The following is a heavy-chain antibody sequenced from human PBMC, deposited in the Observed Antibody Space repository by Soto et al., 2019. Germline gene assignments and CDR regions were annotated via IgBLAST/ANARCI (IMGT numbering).Heavy chain of an antibody. D-gene: IGHD3-10*01. J-gene: IGHJ3*01. V-gene: IGHV4-34*01. CDR3: ASVNMVRGVDF. CDR2: INHSGST. Sequence: SETLSLTCAVYGGSFSGYYWSWIRQPPGKGLEWIGEINHSGSTNYNPSLKSRVTISVDTSKNQFSLKLSSVTAADTAVYYCASVNMVRGVDFWGQGTMVT. CDR1: GGSFSGYY.